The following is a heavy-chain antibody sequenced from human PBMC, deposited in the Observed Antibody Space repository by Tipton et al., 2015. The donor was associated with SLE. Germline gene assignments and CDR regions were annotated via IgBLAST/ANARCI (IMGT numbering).Heavy chain of an antibody. Sequence: SGFTFSSYGMHWVRQAPGKGLEWVAVIWYDGSNKYYADSVKGRFTISRDNSKKTVYLQMNSLRPEDTVVYYCAIDFPYPVANCGGDCYAVIIIWGQWTMF. D-gene: IGHD2-21*01. CDR3: AIDFPYPVANCGGDCYAVIII. CDR2: IWYDGSNK. CDR1: GFTFSSYG. V-gene: IGHV3-33*01. J-gene: IGHJ3*02.